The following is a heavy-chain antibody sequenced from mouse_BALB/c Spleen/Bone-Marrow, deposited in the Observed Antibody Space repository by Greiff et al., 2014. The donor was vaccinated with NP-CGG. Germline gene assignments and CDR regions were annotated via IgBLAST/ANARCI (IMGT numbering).Heavy chain of an antibody. Sequence: QVQPQQSGAELARPGASVKLSCKASGYNFTTHWMQWVKQRPGQGLEWIGAIYPGDGDTRYTQKFKGKATLTADKSSSTAYMQLSDLASEDSAVYYCARGDYGYHWYFDVWGAGTTVTVSS. CDR2: IYPGDGDT. D-gene: IGHD1-2*01. V-gene: IGHV1-87*01. J-gene: IGHJ1*01. CDR1: GYNFTTHW. CDR3: ARGDYGYHWYFDV.